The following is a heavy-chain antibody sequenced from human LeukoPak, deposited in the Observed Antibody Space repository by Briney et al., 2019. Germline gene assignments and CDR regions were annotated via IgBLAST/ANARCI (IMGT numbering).Heavy chain of an antibody. Sequence: GASVRVSCKTSGYSFTDYYIHWVRQAPGQGLEWIAWINTKTGRTSSARKFQGRVTMTRDPSISTAYMELSDLRSDDTAVYYCAVSVQAAAIPAFDNWGQGTLVTVSS. J-gene: IGHJ4*02. CDR1: GYSFTDYY. CDR2: INTKTGRT. D-gene: IGHD6-25*01. CDR3: AVSVQAAAIPAFDN. V-gene: IGHV1-2*02.